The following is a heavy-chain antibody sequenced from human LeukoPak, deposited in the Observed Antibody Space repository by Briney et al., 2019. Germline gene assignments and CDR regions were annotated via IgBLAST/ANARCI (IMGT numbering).Heavy chain of an antibody. CDR2: INHSRST. V-gene: IGHV4-34*01. CDR1: GGSFSGYY. Sequence: SETLSLTCAVYGGSFSGYYWSRIRQPPGKGLEWIGEINHSRSTNYNPSLKSRVTISVDTSKNQFSLKPRSVTAADTAVYYCARGPSLNSSSSIKPFDYWGQGTLVTVSS. J-gene: IGHJ4*02. D-gene: IGHD6-6*01. CDR3: ARGPSLNSSSSIKPFDY.